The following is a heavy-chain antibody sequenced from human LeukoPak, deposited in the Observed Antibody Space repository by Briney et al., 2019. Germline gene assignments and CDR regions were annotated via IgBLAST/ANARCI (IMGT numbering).Heavy chain of an antibody. CDR3: AKDQRSIAVAGYFDY. CDR2: LTGGGNDI. V-gene: IGHV3-48*03. Sequence: GGSLRLSCAASGFNFNNFEMNWVRQAPGKGLEWISYLTGGGNDIKYADSVKGRFTISRDNSKNTLYLQMNSLRAEDTAVYYCAKDQRSIAVAGYFDYGGQGTLVTVSS. CDR1: GFNFNNFE. D-gene: IGHD6-19*01. J-gene: IGHJ4*02.